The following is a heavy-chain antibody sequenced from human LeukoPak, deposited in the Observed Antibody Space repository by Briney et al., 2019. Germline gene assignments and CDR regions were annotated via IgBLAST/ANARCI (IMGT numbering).Heavy chain of an antibody. CDR3: TRWHSQYFDF. CDR2: IRSKAYGGTT. D-gene: IGHD2-21*01. V-gene: IGHV3-49*04. Sequence: PGGSLRLSCTSAGFTFGDYAMSWVGRAPGKRLEWVGFIRSKAYGGTTVCSASVKGRFTISRDDSKSIASLQMNSLKTEDTAVYYCTRWHSQYFDFWGQGTLVTVSS. J-gene: IGHJ4*02. CDR1: GFTFGDYA.